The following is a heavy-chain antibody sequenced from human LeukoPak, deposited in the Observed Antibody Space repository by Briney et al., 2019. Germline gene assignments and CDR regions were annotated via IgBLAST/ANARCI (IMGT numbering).Heavy chain of an antibody. CDR2: INPSGGST. CDR3: ARDLAARSGHDY. D-gene: IGHD1-14*01. J-gene: IGHJ4*02. Sequence: ASVKVSCTASGYTFTIYYMHWVRQAPGQGLEWMGIINPSGGSTSYAQKFQGRVTMTRDTSTSTVYMELSSLRSEDTAVYYCARDLAARSGHDYWGQGTLVTVSS. CDR1: GYTFTIYY. V-gene: IGHV1-46*01.